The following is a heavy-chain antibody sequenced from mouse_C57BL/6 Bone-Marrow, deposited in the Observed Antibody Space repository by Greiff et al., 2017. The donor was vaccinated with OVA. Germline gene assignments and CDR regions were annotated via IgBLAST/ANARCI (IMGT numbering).Heavy chain of an antibody. CDR1: GFSFNTYA. V-gene: IGHV10-1*01. J-gene: IGHJ3*01. CDR3: MRPHYYGSSSWFAY. Sequence: VQLVESGGGLVQPKGSLKLSCAASGFSFNTYAMNWVRQAPGKGLEWVARIRSKSNNYATYYADSVKDRFTISRDDSESMLYLQMNNLKTEDTAMYYCMRPHYYGSSSWFAYWGQGTLVTVSA. D-gene: IGHD1-1*01. CDR2: IRSKSNNYAT.